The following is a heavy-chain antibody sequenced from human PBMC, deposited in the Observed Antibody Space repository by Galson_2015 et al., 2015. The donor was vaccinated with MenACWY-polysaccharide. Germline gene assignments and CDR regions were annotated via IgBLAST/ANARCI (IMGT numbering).Heavy chain of an antibody. D-gene: IGHD3-10*01. CDR2: ISSSGSTI. J-gene: IGHJ5*02. CDR3: FGTMVREFNWFDP. Sequence: SLRLSCAASGLTFSSYDMNWVRQAPGKGLEWVSYISSSGSTIYYADSVKGRFTISRDNAKNSLYLQMNSLRAEDTAVYYCFGTMVREFNWFDPWGQGTLVTVSS. V-gene: IGHV3-48*03. CDR1: GLTFSSYD.